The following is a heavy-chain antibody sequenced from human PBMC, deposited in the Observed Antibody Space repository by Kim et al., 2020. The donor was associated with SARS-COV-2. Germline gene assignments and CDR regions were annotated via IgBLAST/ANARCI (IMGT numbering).Heavy chain of an antibody. V-gene: IGHV3-11*06. CDR3: ARSDCSSASCYYRWFDF. D-gene: IGHD2-2*01. Sequence: VKGRFTIFRDNAKNSLYLQMNRLRAEDTAVYFCARSDCSSASCYYRWFDFWGQGTVVTVSS. J-gene: IGHJ4*02.